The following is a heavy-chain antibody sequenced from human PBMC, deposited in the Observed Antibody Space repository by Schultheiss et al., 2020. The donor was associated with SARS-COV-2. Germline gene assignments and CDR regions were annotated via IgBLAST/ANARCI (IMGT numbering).Heavy chain of an antibody. D-gene: IGHD1-26*01. V-gene: IGHV3-30*07. CDR1: GFTFSSYA. CDR3: ARDHGGSYYPFDY. CDR2: ISYDGSNK. J-gene: IGHJ4*02. Sequence: SCAASGFTFSSYAMHWVRQAPGKGLEWVAVISYDGSNKYYADSVKGRFTISRDNAKNSLYLQMNSLRAEDTAVYYCARDHGGSYYPFDYWGQGTLVTVSS.